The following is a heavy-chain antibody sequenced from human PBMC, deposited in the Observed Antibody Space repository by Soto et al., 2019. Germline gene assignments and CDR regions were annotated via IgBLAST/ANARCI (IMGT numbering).Heavy chain of an antibody. CDR2: ISSSSTYI. CDR3: ARWDRRRSGLYYCDY. CDR1: GFTFSSHS. D-gene: IGHD6-19*01. V-gene: IGHV3-21*01. J-gene: IGHJ4*02. Sequence: EVQLVESGGGLVKPGGSLRLSCAASGFTFSSHSMNWVRQAPGKGLEWVSSISSSSTYIHYADSVKGRFTISRDNAKNSLYLQINSLKAEDTAVYYCARWDRRRSGLYYCDYWGQGTLVTVSS.